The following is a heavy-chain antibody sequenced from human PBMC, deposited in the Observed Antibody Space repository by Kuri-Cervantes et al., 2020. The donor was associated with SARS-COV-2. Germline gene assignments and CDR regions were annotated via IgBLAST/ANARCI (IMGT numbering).Heavy chain of an antibody. CDR1: GFTFSSYA. CDR3: AKFAKVLLWFGDHYYIDY. J-gene: IGHJ4*02. CDR2: IYSGGSST. D-gene: IGHD3-10*01. Sequence: GESLKISCAASGFTFSSYAMSWVRQAPGKGLEWVSVIYSGGSSTYYADSVKGRFTISRDNSKNTLYLQMNSLRAEDTAVYYCAKFAKVLLWFGDHYYIDYWGQGTLVTVSS. V-gene: IGHV3-23*03.